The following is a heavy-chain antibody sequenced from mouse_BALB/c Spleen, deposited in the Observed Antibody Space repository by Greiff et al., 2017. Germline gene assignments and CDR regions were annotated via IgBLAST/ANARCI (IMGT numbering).Heavy chain of an antibody. D-gene: IGHD2-10*02. Sequence: EVQGVESGGGLVKPGGSLKLSCAASGFAFSSYDMSWVRQTPEKRLEWVAYISSGGGSTYYPDTVKGRFTISRDNAKNTLYLQMSSLKSEDTAMYYCARHKYGAMDYWGQGTSVTVSS. J-gene: IGHJ4*01. CDR1: GFAFSSYD. CDR2: ISSGGGST. CDR3: ARHKYGAMDY. V-gene: IGHV5-12-1*01.